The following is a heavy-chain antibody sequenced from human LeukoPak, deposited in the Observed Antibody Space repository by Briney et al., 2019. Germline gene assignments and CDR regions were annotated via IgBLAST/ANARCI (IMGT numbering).Heavy chain of an antibody. CDR3: ARDLAVAGTNYFDF. Sequence: SETLSLTCSVSGDSISSNEWWSWVRQPPGKGLEWIGEVFHSGSTNYNPSLKSRVSISIDKSKNQFSLEVTSVTAADTAIYYCARDLAVAGTNYFDFWGQGVLVTVSS. J-gene: IGHJ4*02. CDR1: GDSISSNEW. V-gene: IGHV4-4*02. D-gene: IGHD6-19*01. CDR2: VFHSGST.